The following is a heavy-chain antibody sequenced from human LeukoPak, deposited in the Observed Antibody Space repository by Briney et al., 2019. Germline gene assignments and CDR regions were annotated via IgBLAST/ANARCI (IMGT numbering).Heavy chain of an antibody. CDR2: IKEDGSEK. D-gene: IGHD2-8*01. V-gene: IGHV3-7*01. CDR3: AREEWWFDA. CDR1: GFTFSTYW. Sequence: GGSLRLSCAASGFTFSTYWMSWVRQAPGKGLEWVANIKEDGSEKYYVASVKGRFTISRDNAKNSVYLQMNSLRVEDTAVYYCAREEWWFDAWGQGTLVTVSS. J-gene: IGHJ5*02.